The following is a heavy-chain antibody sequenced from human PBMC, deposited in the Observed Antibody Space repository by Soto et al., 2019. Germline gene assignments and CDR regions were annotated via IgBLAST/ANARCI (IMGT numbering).Heavy chain of an antibody. Sequence: ASVKVSCKASGYTFTGYYMHWVRQAPGQGLEWMGWINPNSGGTNYAQKFQGWVTMTRDTSISTAYMELSGLRSDDTAVYYCARGGELLYYYYYGMDVWGQGTTVTVS. D-gene: IGHD1-26*01. CDR3: ARGGELLYYYYYGMDV. V-gene: IGHV1-2*04. J-gene: IGHJ6*02. CDR2: INPNSGGT. CDR1: GYTFTGYY.